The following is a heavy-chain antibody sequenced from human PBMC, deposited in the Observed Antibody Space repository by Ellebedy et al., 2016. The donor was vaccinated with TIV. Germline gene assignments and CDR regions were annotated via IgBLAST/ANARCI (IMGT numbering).Heavy chain of an antibody. CDR3: AISGISMVRALDY. J-gene: IGHJ4*02. CDR1: GYTLTSFF. D-gene: IGHD3-10*01. CDR2: INSSAGTT. Sequence: AASVKVSCKASGYTLTSFFFYWVRQAPGQGLEWMGTINSSAGTTTYAQRFQGRVTMTSDTSTTTVYMELSSLRSEDRAVYFCAISGISMVRALDYWGLGTLVTVSS. V-gene: IGHV1-46*01.